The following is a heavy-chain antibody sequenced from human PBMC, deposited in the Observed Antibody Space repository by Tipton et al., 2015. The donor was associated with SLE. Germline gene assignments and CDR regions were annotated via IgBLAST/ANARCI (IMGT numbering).Heavy chain of an antibody. Sequence: LRLSCTVSGGSISSSRYYWGWIRQPQGKGLEWIGAIYNTGSTFYSPSLKSRVTLSIATSKTQFSLRLASVTAADTAVYFCARRNYGRFDLWGPGTLITVSS. D-gene: IGHD3-16*01. V-gene: IGHV4-39*01. CDR3: ARRNYGRFDL. CDR1: GGSISSSRYY. J-gene: IGHJ4*02. CDR2: IYNTGST.